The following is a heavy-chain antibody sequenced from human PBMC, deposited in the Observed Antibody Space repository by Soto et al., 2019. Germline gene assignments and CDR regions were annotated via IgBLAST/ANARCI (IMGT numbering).Heavy chain of an antibody. J-gene: IGHJ3*02. CDR1: GFTFSSYG. CDR2: IWYDGSNK. CDR3: ARDYTESDYIWGSYRSYAFDI. V-gene: IGHV3-33*01. Sequence: GGSLRLSCAASGFTFSSYGMHWVRQAPGKGLEWVAVIWYDGSNKYYADSVKGRFTISRDNSKNTLYLQMNSLRAEDTAVYYCARDYTESDYIWGSYRSYAFDIWGQGTMVTVSS. D-gene: IGHD3-16*02.